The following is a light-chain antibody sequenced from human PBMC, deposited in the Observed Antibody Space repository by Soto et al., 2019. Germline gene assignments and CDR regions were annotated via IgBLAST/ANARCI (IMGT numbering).Light chain of an antibody. V-gene: IGKV1-5*01. CDR2: DAS. CDR3: QQYNSYPWT. Sequence: DIQMTQSPSTLSASVGDRVTITCRASQSISSWLAWYQQKPGKAPKLLIYDASSLKSGVPSRFSGSGSRTEFTLTISSLQPDDFATYYCQQYNSYPWTFGQGTKVEIK. CDR1: QSISSW. J-gene: IGKJ1*01.